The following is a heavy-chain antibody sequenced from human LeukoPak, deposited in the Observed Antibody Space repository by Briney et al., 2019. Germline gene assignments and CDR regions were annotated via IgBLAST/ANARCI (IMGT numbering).Heavy chain of an antibody. Sequence: GGSLRLSCAASGFTFSSYWMHWVRQAPGKGLVWVSRINSDGSSTSYADSAKGRFTISRDNAKNTLYLQMNSLRAEDTAVYYCARGDFWSGYYDYYYYYMDVWGKGTTVTVSS. J-gene: IGHJ6*03. D-gene: IGHD3-3*01. V-gene: IGHV3-74*01. CDR3: ARGDFWSGYYDYYYYYMDV. CDR1: GFTFSSYW. CDR2: INSDGSST.